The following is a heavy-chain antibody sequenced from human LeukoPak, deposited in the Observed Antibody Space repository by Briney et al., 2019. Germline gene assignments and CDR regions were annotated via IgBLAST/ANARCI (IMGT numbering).Heavy chain of an antibody. CDR2: IYTSGST. Sequence: SETLSLTCTVSCGSISSYYWSWIRQPAGKGLEWIGRIYTSGSTNYNPSLKSRVTMSVDTSKNQFSLKLSSVTAADTAVYYCARDRRITMVRGPNWFDPWGQGTLVTVSS. CDR1: CGSISSYY. J-gene: IGHJ5*02. CDR3: ARDRRITMVRGPNWFDP. D-gene: IGHD3-10*01. V-gene: IGHV4-4*07.